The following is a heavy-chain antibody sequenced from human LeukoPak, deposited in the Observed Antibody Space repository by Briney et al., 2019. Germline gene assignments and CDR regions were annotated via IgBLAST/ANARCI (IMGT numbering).Heavy chain of an antibody. CDR1: GYSISSGYY. Sequence: MPSETLSLTCTVSGYSISSGYYWSWIRQPPGKGLEWIGYIYYSGSTNYNPSLKSRVTISVDTSKNQFSLKLSSVTAADTAVYYCARFITMVRGVTFFDYWGQGTLVTVSS. V-gene: IGHV4-61*01. CDR3: ARFITMVRGVTFFDY. J-gene: IGHJ4*02. CDR2: IYYSGST. D-gene: IGHD3-10*01.